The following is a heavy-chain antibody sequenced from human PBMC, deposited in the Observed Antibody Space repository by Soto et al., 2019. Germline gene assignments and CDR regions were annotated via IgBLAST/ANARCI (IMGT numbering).Heavy chain of an antibody. D-gene: IGHD3-16*01. CDR3: ARDARNADYDC. V-gene: IGHV3-48*02. CDR1: GFTFSSHA. Sequence: EVQLVESGGGLVQPGWSLKLSCAVSGFTFSSHAMNWVRQAPGKGLEWVAYIHGTRSSIYYADSVKGRFTISRDNAKNSLYLQMDSLRDEDTALYYCARDARNADYDCWGEGTVVTASS. CDR2: IHGTRSSI. J-gene: IGHJ4*02.